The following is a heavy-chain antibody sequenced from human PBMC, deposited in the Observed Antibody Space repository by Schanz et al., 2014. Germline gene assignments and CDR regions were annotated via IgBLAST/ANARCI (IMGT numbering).Heavy chain of an antibody. CDR2: IYSGGST. CDR3: ASERGYSYGYGAFDI. Sequence: VQLVESGGGVVQPGRSLRLSCAASGFTFSSYSMNWVRQAPGKGLEWVSVIYSGGSTYYADSVKGRFTISRDNSKNTLYLQMNSLRAEDTALYYCASERGYSYGYGAFDIWGQGTMVTVSS. D-gene: IGHD5-18*01. CDR1: GFTFSSYS. V-gene: IGHV3-66*01. J-gene: IGHJ3*02.